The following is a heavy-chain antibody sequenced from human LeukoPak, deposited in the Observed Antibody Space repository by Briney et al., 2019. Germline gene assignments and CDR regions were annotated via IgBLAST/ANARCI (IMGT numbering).Heavy chain of an antibody. CDR1: GFTFSSFA. D-gene: IGHD3-10*01. CDR2: INSDGSST. J-gene: IGHJ4*02. CDR3: ARGSRSLLGEFSY. V-gene: IGHV3-74*01. Sequence: GGSLRLSCAASGFTFSSFAMSWVRQAPGEGLVWVSRINSDGSSTSYADSVKGRFTISRDNAKNSLYLQMNSLRAEDTAVYYCARGSRSLLGEFSYWGQGTLVTVSS.